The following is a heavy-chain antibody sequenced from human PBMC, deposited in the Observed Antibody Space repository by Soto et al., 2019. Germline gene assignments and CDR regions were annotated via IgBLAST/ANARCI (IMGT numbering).Heavy chain of an antibody. CDR3: AKDDPGTYDY. CDR1: GLTFSSYG. V-gene: IGHV3-30*18. J-gene: IGHJ4*02. Sequence: GGSLRLSWSASGLTFSSYGMHWFRQAPGKGLEWVAVISYDGSNKYYADSVQGRFTISRDNSKNTLYLQMNSLSAEDTAAYYCAKDDPGTYDYWGQGTLVTVSS. CDR2: ISYDGSNK.